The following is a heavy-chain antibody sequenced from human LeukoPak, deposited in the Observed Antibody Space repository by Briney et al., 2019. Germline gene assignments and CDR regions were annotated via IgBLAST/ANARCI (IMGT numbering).Heavy chain of an antibody. CDR1: GFTLSDYY. CDR3: AKDRMGGVTFFDY. J-gene: IGHJ4*02. CDR2: ISGSGGST. D-gene: IGHD2-21*02. Sequence: GGSLRLSCAASGFTLSDYYMSWIRQAPGKGLEWVSAISGSGGSTYYADSVKGRFTISRDNSKNTLYLQMNSLRAEDTAVYYCAKDRMGGVTFFDYWGQGTLVTVSS. V-gene: IGHV3-23*01.